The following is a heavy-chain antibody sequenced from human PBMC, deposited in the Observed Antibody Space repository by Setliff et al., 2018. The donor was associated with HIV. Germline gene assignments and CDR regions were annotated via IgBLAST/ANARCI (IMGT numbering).Heavy chain of an antibody. CDR1: GFTFSTYA. D-gene: IGHD2-15*01. CDR2: ISGSGTTT. J-gene: IGHJ4*02. Sequence: LRLSCAASGFTFSTYAMSWVRQAPGKGLEWVSVISGSGTTTYYADSVKGRFTITRDNSKNTVYLQMNSLRAEDTAIYYCAKMVGGSRSSGSCYFDYWGQGTLVTVSS. V-gene: IGHV3-23*01. CDR3: AKMVGGSRSSGSCYFDY.